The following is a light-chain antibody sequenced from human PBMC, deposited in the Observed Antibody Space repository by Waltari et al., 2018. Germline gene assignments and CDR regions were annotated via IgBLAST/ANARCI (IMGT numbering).Light chain of an antibody. V-gene: IGKV3-20*01. CDR2: EAS. J-gene: IGKJ1*01. CDR1: QSIGRY. CDR3: QNHERLPAT. Sequence: EIMLTQSPGTLSLSPGERATLSCRASQSIGRYLVWYQQKPGQAPRLIMYEASRRATGIPDRFSGSGSGTDFSLTISRLEPEDFAVYYCQNHERLPATFGQGTKVEIK.